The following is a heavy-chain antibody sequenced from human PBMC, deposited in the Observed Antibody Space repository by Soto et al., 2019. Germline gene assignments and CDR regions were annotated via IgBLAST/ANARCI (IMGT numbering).Heavy chain of an antibody. CDR3: ARDLAVAGTPPGSDY. D-gene: IGHD6-19*01. CDR1: GFTFSSYG. CDR2: IWYDGSNK. Sequence: QVQLVESGGGVVQPGRSLRLSCAASGFTFSSYGMHWVRQAPGKGLEWVAVIWYDGSNKYYADSVKGRFTISRDNSKNMLYLQMNSLRAEDTAVYYCARDLAVAGTPPGSDYWGQGTLVTVSS. V-gene: IGHV3-33*01. J-gene: IGHJ4*02.